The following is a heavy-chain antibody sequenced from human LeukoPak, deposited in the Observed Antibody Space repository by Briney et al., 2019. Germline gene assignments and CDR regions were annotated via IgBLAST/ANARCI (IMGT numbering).Heavy chain of an antibody. CDR3: ATAREAAAFR. D-gene: IGHD6-13*01. J-gene: IGHJ4*02. V-gene: IGHV3-30*03. CDR1: GFTFSSYG. CDR2: ISYNGSNK. Sequence: PGGSLRLSCAASGFTFSSYGMHWVRQAPGKGLEWVAVISYNGSNKYYADSVKGRSTISSDNSKNTLYLQMNSLRAEDTAVYYCATAREAAAFRWGQGTLVTVSS.